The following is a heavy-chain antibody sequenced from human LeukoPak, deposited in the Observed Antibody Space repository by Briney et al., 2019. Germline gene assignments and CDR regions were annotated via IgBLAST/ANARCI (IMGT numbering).Heavy chain of an antibody. V-gene: IGHV3-23*01. CDR3: AKGWIQLWPNSDNWFDP. Sequence: GGSLRLSCAASGFTFSSYAMSWVRQAPGKGLEWVSAISGSGGSTYYADSVKGRFTISRDNSKNTLYLQMNSLRAEDTAVYYCAKGWIQLWPNSDNWFDPWGQGTLVTVSS. CDR2: ISGSGGST. CDR1: GFTFSSYA. J-gene: IGHJ5*02. D-gene: IGHD5-18*01.